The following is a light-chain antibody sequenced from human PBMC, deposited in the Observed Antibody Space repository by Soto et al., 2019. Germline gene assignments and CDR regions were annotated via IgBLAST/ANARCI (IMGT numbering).Light chain of an antibody. CDR3: QQYASYASLT. Sequence: DIQMTQSPSTLSASVGDRVTITCRASQSISSWVAWYQQKPGKAPKLLIFKASILQPGVPSRFSGSGSGAEFPLTINSLQPEDFATYYCQQYASYASLTFGGGTTVEIK. J-gene: IGKJ4*01. CDR1: QSISSW. CDR2: KAS. V-gene: IGKV1-5*03.